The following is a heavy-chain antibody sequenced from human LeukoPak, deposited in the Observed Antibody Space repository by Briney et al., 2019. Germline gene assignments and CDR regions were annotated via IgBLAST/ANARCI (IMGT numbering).Heavy chain of an antibody. J-gene: IGHJ4*02. Sequence: SETLSLTCTVSGGSISSYYWSWIRQPPGKGLEWIAYIYYSGSTNYNPSLKSRVTISVDTSKNQFSLSLSSVTAADTAVYYCARILTHYAPYGDYYYFDYWGQGTLVTVSS. V-gene: IGHV4-59*01. CDR1: GGSISSYY. CDR3: ARILTHYAPYGDYYYFDY. D-gene: IGHD4-17*01. CDR2: IYYSGST.